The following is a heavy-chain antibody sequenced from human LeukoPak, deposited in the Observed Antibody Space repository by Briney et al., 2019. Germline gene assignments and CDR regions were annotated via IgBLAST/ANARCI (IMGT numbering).Heavy chain of an antibody. J-gene: IGHJ4*02. Sequence: ASVKVSCKASGYTFTSYGISWARHAPGQGLEWMGWISAYNGNTNYAQKLQGRVTMTTDTSTSTAYMELRSLRSDDTAVYYCARAGYNLPLYYFDYWGQGTLVTVSS. CDR2: ISAYNGNT. D-gene: IGHD5-18*01. CDR1: GYTFTSYG. V-gene: IGHV1-18*01. CDR3: ARAGYNLPLYYFDY.